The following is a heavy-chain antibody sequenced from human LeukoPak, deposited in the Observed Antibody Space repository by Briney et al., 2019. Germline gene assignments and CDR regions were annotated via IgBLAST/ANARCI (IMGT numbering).Heavy chain of an antibody. CDR2: IHPGDSDS. CDR3: ASRRCSSTDCYGTPYYYYGMDV. V-gene: IGHV5-51*01. CDR1: GYSFTNYW. D-gene: IGHD2-2*01. J-gene: IGHJ6*02. Sequence: GESLKIYCKGPGYSFTNYWIGWVRQKPGKGLEHMCLIHPGDSDSRYSPSFQGQVTISADKSISAAYLQWSSLKASDTAMYYCASRRCSSTDCYGTPYYYYGMDVWGQGTTVTVSS.